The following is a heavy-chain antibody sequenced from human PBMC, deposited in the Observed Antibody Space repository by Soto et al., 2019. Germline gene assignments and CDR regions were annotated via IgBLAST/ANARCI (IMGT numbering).Heavy chain of an antibody. CDR2: IIPILGIA. Sequence: SVKVSCKASGGTFSSYTIGWVRQAPGQGLEWMGRIIPILGIANYAQKFQGRVTITADKSTSTAYMELSSLRSEDTAVYYCAGSGAGYCSSTSCYAGNTFNYWGQGTLVTAS. J-gene: IGHJ4*02. D-gene: IGHD2-2*01. CDR3: AGSGAGYCSSTSCYAGNTFNY. V-gene: IGHV1-69*02. CDR1: GGTFSSYT.